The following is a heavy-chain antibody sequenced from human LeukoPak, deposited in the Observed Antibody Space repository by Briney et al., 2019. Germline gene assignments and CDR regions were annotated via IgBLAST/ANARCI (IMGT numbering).Heavy chain of an antibody. Sequence: GGSLRLSCAASGFTFSAFAMHWVRQAPGKGPEWVAVIWYDGSNKYYADSVKGRFTISRDNSKNTLYLQMNSLRAEDTAVYYCARDPTTNDYGDYEGYFDYWGQGTLVTVSS. J-gene: IGHJ4*02. CDR2: IWYDGSNK. D-gene: IGHD4-17*01. CDR1: GFTFSAFA. V-gene: IGHV3-33*08. CDR3: ARDPTTNDYGDYEGYFDY.